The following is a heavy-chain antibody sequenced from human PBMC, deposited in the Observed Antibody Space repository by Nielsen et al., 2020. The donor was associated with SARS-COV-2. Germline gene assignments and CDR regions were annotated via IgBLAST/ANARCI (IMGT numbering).Heavy chain of an antibody. CDR3: AKDAPYAFDI. Sequence: GGSLRLSCADSGFTFSSYSMNWVRQAPGKGLEWVSYISSGSSTTYYADSVKGRFTISRDNSKNTLYLQMNSLRAEDTAVYYCAKDAPYAFDIWGQGTMVTVSS. CDR1: GFTFSSYS. V-gene: IGHV3-48*01. J-gene: IGHJ3*02. CDR2: ISSGSSTT.